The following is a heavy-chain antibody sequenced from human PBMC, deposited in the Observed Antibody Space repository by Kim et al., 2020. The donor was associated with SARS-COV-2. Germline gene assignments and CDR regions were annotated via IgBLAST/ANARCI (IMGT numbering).Heavy chain of an antibody. V-gene: IGHV3-30*02. J-gene: IGHJ3*02. D-gene: IGHD6-19*01. CDR3: AKDGGWYLGGAFDI. Sequence: ADSVKGRFTISRDNSKNTLYRQMNSLRAEDTAVYYCAKDGGWYLGGAFDIWGQGTMVTVSS.